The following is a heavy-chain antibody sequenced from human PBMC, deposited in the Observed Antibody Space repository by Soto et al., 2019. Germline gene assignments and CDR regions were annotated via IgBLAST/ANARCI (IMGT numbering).Heavy chain of an antibody. J-gene: IGHJ4*02. Sequence: QVQLVQSGAEVKKPGSSVKVSCKASGGTFSSYAISWVRQAPGQGLELMGGIIPIFGTANYAQKFQGRVTITADESTSTAYMELSSLRSEDTSVYYCARVYYYDSSGYYYYFDYWGQGTLVTVSS. CDR2: IIPIFGTA. V-gene: IGHV1-69*01. CDR3: ARVYYYDSSGYYYYFDY. D-gene: IGHD3-22*01. CDR1: GGTFSSYA.